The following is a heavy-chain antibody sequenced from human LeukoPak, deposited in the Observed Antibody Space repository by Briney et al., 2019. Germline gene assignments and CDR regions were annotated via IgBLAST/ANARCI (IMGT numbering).Heavy chain of an antibody. V-gene: IGHV4-59*08. J-gene: IGHJ5*02. CDR1: GGSISSSYS. Sequence: PSETLSLTCTVSGGSISSSYSWSWIRQPPGKGLDWIGYTYNTGTTNYNPSLKSRVTMSVDTSKNQFSLKLTSVTAADTAIYYCARRHGSGDWFDPWGQGTLVTVSP. CDR3: ARRHGSGDWFDP. D-gene: IGHD3-10*01. CDR2: TYNTGTT.